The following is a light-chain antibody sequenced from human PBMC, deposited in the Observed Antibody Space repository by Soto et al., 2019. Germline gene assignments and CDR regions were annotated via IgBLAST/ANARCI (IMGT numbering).Light chain of an antibody. Sequence: DIVMTQTPLSSPVTLGQPASISCRSSQSLLHSDGNTYLSWLQQRPGQPPRLLIYKISNRLSGVPDRVSGSGAGTDFTLKISRVEADDVGVYYCMQATQYPPYTFGQGTKLEI. J-gene: IGKJ2*01. V-gene: IGKV2-24*01. CDR1: QSLLHSDGNTY. CDR3: MQATQYPPYT. CDR2: KIS.